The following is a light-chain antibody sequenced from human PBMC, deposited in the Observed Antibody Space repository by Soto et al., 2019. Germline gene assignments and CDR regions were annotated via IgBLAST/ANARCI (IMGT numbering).Light chain of an antibody. J-gene: IGKJ1*01. V-gene: IGKV1-12*01. CDR3: LQAGAFPLT. CDR2: DAS. CDR1: QDIYRL. Sequence: DIQMTQSPSSVSASIGDRVTITCRASQDIYRLLAWYQQKPGKDPKLLIHDASNLQSGVPSRFSGSGSWTDFTLTISSLQPEDSATYYCLQAGAFPLTLGQGTNVEIK.